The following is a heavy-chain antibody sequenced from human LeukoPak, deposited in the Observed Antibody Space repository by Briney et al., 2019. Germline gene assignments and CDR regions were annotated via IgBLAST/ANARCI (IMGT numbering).Heavy chain of an antibody. CDR3: AREGRDAYDFDS. D-gene: IGHD5-24*01. Sequence: SVKVSCKASVGTFSTYAISWVRQAPGQGLEWMGRIIPIFGSANYAQKFQGRVTITADKSTSPAYMELSSLSSEDTAMYYCAREGRDAYDFDSWGQGTLVTVSS. CDR2: IIPIFGSA. CDR1: VGTFSTYA. J-gene: IGHJ5*01. V-gene: IGHV1-69*06.